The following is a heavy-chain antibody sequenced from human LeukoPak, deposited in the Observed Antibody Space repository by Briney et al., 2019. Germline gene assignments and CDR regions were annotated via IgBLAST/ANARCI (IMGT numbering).Heavy chain of an antibody. CDR3: ARDRGNYGDYAYNWFDP. J-gene: IGHJ5*02. CDR2: FYTSGST. D-gene: IGHD4-17*01. Sequence: SETLSLTCTVSGGSISSYYWNWIRQPAGKGLEWIGRFYTSGSTNYNPSLQSRVTMSVDTSKNQFSLKLSPVTAADTAVYYCARDRGNYGDYAYNWFDPWGQGTLVTVSS. CDR1: GGSISSYY. V-gene: IGHV4-4*07.